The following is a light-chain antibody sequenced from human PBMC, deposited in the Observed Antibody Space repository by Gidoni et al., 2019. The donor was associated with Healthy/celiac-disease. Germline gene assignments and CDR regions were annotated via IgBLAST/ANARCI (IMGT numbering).Light chain of an antibody. CDR3: QQRSNWPT. CDR2: DAS. J-gene: IGKJ2*01. Sequence: EIVLTQSPATLSLSSGERATLSCRASQSVSNYLAWYQQKPGQAPRLLIYDASIRATGIPARLTGSGSGTDFTLTISSLEPEDFAVYYCQQRSNWPTFGQGTKLEIK. V-gene: IGKV3-11*01. CDR1: QSVSNY.